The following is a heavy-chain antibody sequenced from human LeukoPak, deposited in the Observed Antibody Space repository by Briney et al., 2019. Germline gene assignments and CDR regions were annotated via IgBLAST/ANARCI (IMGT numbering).Heavy chain of an antibody. J-gene: IGHJ4*02. V-gene: IGHV3-21*01. CDR1: GFTFSSCS. CDR2: ISSSSSYI. Sequence: GGSLRLSCAASGFTFSSCSMNWVRQAPGKGLEWVSSISSSSSYIYYADSVKGRFTISRDNAKNSLYLQMNSLGAEDTAVYYCARDRFWFGELENYFDYWGQGTLVTVSS. CDR3: ARDRFWFGELENYFDY. D-gene: IGHD3-10*01.